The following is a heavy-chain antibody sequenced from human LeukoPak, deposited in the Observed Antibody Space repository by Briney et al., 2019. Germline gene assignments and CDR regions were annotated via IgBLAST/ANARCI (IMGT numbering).Heavy chain of an antibody. D-gene: IGHD4-23*01. Sequence: GGSLRLSCAASGPTITTYMMNWVRQAPGKGREWVSSISDRSGNIYYADSVKGRFTISRDNAKNSLSLQMSSLRVEDTAVYYCARDRWPRVETTTIGPFDPWGQGTLVTVSS. V-gene: IGHV3-21*01. CDR2: ISDRSGNI. CDR1: GPTITTYM. CDR3: ARDRWPRVETTTIGPFDP. J-gene: IGHJ5*02.